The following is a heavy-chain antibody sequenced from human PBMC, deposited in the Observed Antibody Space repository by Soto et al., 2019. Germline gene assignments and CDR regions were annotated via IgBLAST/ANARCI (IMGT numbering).Heavy chain of an antibody. D-gene: IGHD2-21*02. CDR2: ISNDGSNK. CDR1: GFTFSTYG. V-gene: IGHV3-30*18. CDR3: AKGYGGNFFDP. Sequence: SLRLSCTASGFTFSTYGMHWVRQAPGKGLEWVAVISNDGSNKYYADSVKGRVTISRDNSKNTLFLQVNSLRAEDTAVYYCAKGYGGNFFDPWGQGTLVTVSS. J-gene: IGHJ5*02.